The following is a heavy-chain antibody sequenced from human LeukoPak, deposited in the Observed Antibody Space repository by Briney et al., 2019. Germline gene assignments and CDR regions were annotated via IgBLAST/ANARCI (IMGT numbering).Heavy chain of an antibody. D-gene: IGHD6-13*01. CDR3: ATSYSSSWPEIDY. V-gene: IGHV4-39*01. J-gene: IGHJ4*02. CDR2: IYNSGST. CDR1: GGSISGGSYY. Sequence: SETLSLACTVSGGSISGGSYYWGWIRQPPGKGLEWIGSIYNSGSTYYNPSLKSRVTISVDTSKHQFSLKLSSVTAADTAVYYCATSYSSSWPEIDYWGQGTLVTVSS.